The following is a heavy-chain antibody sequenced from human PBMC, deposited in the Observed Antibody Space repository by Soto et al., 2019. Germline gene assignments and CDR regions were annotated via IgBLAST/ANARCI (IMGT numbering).Heavy chain of an antibody. Sequence: SVEVSCKASGGTFSRYAISWVRQAPGQGLEWMGRIIPIFGTANYAQKFQGRVTIPADESTRTAYMELSSLRFEDTAVYYCARAIVGPTTTGWLYPWGQGTLVTVS. CDR1: GGTFSRYA. CDR3: ARAIVGPTTTGWLYP. J-gene: IGHJ5*02. V-gene: IGHV1-69*13. CDR2: IIPIFGTA. D-gene: IGHD1-26*01.